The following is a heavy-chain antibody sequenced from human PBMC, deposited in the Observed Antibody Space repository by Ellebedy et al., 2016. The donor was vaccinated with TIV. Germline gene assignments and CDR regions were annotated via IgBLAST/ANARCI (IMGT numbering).Heavy chain of an antibody. CDR1: GGSASSGSYY. CDR2: IAYTGST. V-gene: IGHV4-61*01. Sequence: SETLSLTCTVSGGSASSGSYYWTWIRQPPGQGLEWIGYIAYTGSTNYNPSLKSRVTISVDTSKNQFSLKLNSVTAADTAVYYCARRSGWYRGLYWGQGTLVTVSS. D-gene: IGHD6-19*01. J-gene: IGHJ4*02. CDR3: ARRSGWYRGLY.